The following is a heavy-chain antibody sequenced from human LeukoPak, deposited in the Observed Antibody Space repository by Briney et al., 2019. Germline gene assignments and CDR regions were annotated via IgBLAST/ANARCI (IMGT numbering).Heavy chain of an antibody. Sequence: GGSLRLSYAASGFTFSSHAMSWVRQAPGRGLEWVSSIDISGSNAYYADSVKGRFTISRDNSRNTLYLQMDSLRAEDSAIYYCAKELRPNDYWGQGTLVTVSS. CDR3: AKELRPNDY. CDR1: GFTFSSHA. V-gene: IGHV3-23*01. D-gene: IGHD4-17*01. J-gene: IGHJ4*02. CDR2: IDISGSNA.